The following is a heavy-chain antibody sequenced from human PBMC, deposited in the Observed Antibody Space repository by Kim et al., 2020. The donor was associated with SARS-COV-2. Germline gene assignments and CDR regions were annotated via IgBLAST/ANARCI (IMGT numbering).Heavy chain of an antibody. Sequence: GGSLRLSCVASRFTFSSFAMTWVRQAPGKGLQWVSTISGSGHGTFYTDSVKGRFIVSRDNSKNTLYLQMNNLKADDTAIYYCAKNVHVTSGTFLWDFDLGGRGTADLVSS. CDR1: RFTFSSFA. D-gene: IGHD1-26*01. V-gene: IGHV3-23*01. CDR2: ISGSGHGT. CDR3: AKNVHVTSGTFLWDFDL. J-gene: IGHJ2*01.